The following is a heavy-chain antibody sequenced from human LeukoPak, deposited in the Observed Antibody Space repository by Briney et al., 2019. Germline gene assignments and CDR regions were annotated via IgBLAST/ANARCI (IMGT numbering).Heavy chain of an antibody. J-gene: IGHJ6*02. Sequence: GGSLRLSCAASGFTFSSYSMNWVRQAPGKGLEWVSSISSSSSYIYYADSVKGRFTISRDNAKNSLYLQMNSLRAEDTAVYYCARVVPPTQIALDVWGQGTTVTVSS. CDR3: ARVVPPTQIALDV. CDR2: ISSSSSYI. V-gene: IGHV3-21*01. CDR1: GFTFSSYS. D-gene: IGHD2-15*01.